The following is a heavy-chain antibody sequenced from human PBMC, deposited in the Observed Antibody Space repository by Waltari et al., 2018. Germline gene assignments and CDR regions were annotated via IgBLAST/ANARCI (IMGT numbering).Heavy chain of an antibody. CDR2: IYHSGST. J-gene: IGHJ5*02. V-gene: IGHV4-38-2*01. D-gene: IGHD2-2*02. CDR3: ARAIGKNWFDP. CDR1: GYSIISGYY. Sequence: QVQLQESGPGLVKPSETLSLTCAVSGYSIISGYYWGWIRQPPGKGLEWIGSIYHSGSTYYNPSLKSRVTISVDTSKNQFSLKLSSVTAADTAVYYCARAIGKNWFDPWGQGTLVTVSS.